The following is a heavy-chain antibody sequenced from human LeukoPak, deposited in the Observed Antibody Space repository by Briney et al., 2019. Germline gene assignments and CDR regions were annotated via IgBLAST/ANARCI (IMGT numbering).Heavy chain of an antibody. Sequence: SETLSLTRAVYGGSFSGYYWSWIRQPPGKGLEWIGEINHSGSTNYNPSLKSRVTISVDTSKNQFSLKLSSVTAADTAVYYCARGPPPRYYYGSNPLLELWFDPWGQGTLVTVSS. D-gene: IGHD3-10*01. J-gene: IGHJ5*02. CDR3: ARGPPPRYYYGSNPLLELWFDP. V-gene: IGHV4-34*01. CDR2: INHSGST. CDR1: GGSFSGYY.